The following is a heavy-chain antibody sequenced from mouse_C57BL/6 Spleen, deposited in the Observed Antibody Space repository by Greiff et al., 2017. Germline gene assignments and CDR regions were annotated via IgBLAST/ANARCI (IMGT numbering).Heavy chain of an antibody. D-gene: IGHD1-1*01. Sequence: EVQRVESGGGLVQPGGSLSLSCAASGFTFTDYYMSWVRQPPGKALEWLGFIRNKANGYTTEYSAPVKGRFTISRDNSQSILYLQMNALRAEDSATYYCARYRYYGSSYDWYFDVWGTGTTVTVSS. V-gene: IGHV7-3*01. J-gene: IGHJ1*03. CDR2: IRNKANGYTT. CDR3: ARYRYYGSSYDWYFDV. CDR1: GFTFTDYY.